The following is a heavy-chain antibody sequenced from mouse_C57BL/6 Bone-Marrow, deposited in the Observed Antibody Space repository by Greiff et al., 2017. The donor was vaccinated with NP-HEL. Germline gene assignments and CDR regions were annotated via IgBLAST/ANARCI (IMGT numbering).Heavy chain of an antibody. J-gene: IGHJ3*01. CDR3: ARHGGLPAWFAY. V-gene: IGHV5-6*01. CDR1: GFTFSSYG. Sequence: EVHLVESGGDLVKPGGSLKLSCAASGFTFSSYGMSWVRQTPDKRLEWVATISSGGSYTYYPDSVKGRFTISRDNAKNTLYLQMSSLKSEDTAMYYCARHGGLPAWFAYWGQGTLVTVSA. CDR2: ISSGGSYT.